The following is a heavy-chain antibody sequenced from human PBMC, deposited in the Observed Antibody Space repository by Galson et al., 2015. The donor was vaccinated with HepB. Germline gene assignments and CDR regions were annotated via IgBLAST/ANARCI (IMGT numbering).Heavy chain of an antibody. CDR3: ARGVRGRDYYYYYYMDV. CDR2: IIPIFGTA. D-gene: IGHD3-10*01. Sequence: SVKVSCKASGGTFSSYAISWVRQAPGQGLEWMGGIIPIFGTANYAQKFQGRVTITADESTSTAYMELSSLRSEDTAVYYCARGVRGRDYYYYYYMDVWGKGTTVTVSS. V-gene: IGHV1-69*13. CDR1: GGTFSSYA. J-gene: IGHJ6*03.